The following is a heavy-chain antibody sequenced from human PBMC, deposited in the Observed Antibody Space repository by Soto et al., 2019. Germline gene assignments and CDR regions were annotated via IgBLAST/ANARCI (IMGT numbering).Heavy chain of an antibody. V-gene: IGHV1-69*06. Sequence: QVQLVQSGAEVKTPGSSLKVSCKVSGSRFSNYVISWVRQAPGHGLEWLGRIIPIFNSTKYAKRFQGRVTITADISTSTAFLELSSLRSDDTAVYYCAREGRGKKAGYNGLVSLGYWGQGTLVTVSS. CDR3: AREGRGKKAGYNGLVSLGY. CDR2: IIPIFNST. CDR1: GSRFSNYV. J-gene: IGHJ4*01. D-gene: IGHD2-2*02.